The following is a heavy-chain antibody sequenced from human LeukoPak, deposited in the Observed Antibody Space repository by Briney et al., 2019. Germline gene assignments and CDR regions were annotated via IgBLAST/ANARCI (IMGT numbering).Heavy chain of an antibody. CDR1: GYTFTSYD. D-gene: IGHD2-2*01. CDR3: AKDFLGYCSSTSCSDAFDI. Sequence: ASVKVSCKASGYTFTSYDINWVRQATGQGLEWMGWMNPNSGNTGYAQKFQGRVTMTRNTSISTAYMELSSLRAEDTAVYYCAKDFLGYCSSTSCSDAFDIWGQGTMVTVSS. CDR2: MNPNSGNT. J-gene: IGHJ3*02. V-gene: IGHV1-8*01.